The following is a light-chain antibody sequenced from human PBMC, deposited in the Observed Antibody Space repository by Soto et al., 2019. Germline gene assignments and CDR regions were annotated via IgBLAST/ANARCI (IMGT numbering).Light chain of an antibody. J-gene: IGKJ4*01. CDR1: QSVSNNY. V-gene: IGKV3-20*01. CDR2: GAS. Sequence: ESVLTQSPGTLSLSPGERATLSCRASQSVSNNYLAWYQQKPGQAPRLLIYGASTRATGIPDRFSGSGSGTDFTLTISRLEPEDSAVYYCQQFSSYPLTFGGGTKVDIK. CDR3: QQFSSYPLT.